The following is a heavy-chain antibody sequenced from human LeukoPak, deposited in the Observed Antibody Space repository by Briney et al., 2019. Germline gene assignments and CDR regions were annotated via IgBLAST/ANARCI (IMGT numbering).Heavy chain of an antibody. D-gene: IGHD4-23*01. CDR2: ISAYNGNT. Sequence: ASVKVSCKASGYTFSSYGISWVRQAPGQGLEWMGWISAYNGNTNCAQKLQGRVTMTTDTSTSTAYMELRSLRSDDTAIYYCARDLAGGARLDYWGQGTLVTVSS. CDR3: ARDLAGGARLDY. CDR1: GYTFSSYG. J-gene: IGHJ4*02. V-gene: IGHV1-18*01.